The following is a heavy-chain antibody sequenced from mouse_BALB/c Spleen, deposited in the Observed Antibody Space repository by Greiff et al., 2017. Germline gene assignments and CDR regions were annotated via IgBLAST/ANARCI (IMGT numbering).Heavy chain of an antibody. J-gene: IGHJ2*01. CDR2: INSNGGST. V-gene: IGHV5-6-2*01. D-gene: IGHD1-1*01. CDR3: ARHYYGSSYYFDY. Sequence: EVQLMESGGGLVKLGGSLKLSCAASGFTFSSYYMSWVRQTPEKRLELVAAINSNGGSTYYPDTVKGRFTISRDNAKNTLYLQMSSLKSEDTALYYCARHYYGSSYYFDYWGQGTTLTVSS. CDR1: GFTFSSYY.